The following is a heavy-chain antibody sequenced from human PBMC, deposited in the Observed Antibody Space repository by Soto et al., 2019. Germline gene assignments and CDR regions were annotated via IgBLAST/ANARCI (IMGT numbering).Heavy chain of an antibody. Sequence: QVQLQQWGAGLLKPSETLSLTCAVYGGSFSGYYWSWIRQPPGKGLEWIGEINHSGSTNYNPSLKSRVTISVDTSKNQFSLKLSSVIAADTTVYYCAREVRDCSGCSCYRDSQRDAFDIWGQGTMVTVSS. V-gene: IGHV4-34*01. D-gene: IGHD2-15*01. CDR3: AREVRDCSGCSCYRDSQRDAFDI. CDR1: GGSFSGYY. CDR2: INHSGST. J-gene: IGHJ3*02.